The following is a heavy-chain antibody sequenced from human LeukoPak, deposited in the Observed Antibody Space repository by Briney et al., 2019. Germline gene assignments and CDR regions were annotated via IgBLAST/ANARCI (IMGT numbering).Heavy chain of an antibody. V-gene: IGHV4-39*01. J-gene: IGHJ4*02. D-gene: IGHD3-22*01. CDR3: ARHQQGVVVDQFDY. CDR2: IYYSGST. CDR1: GGSISSSSYY. Sequence: SETLSLTCTVSGGSISSSSYYWGWIRQPPGKGLEWIGSIYYSGSTYYNPSLKSRVTISVDTSKNQFSLKLSSVTAADTAVYYRARHQQGVVVDQFDYWGQGTLVTVSS.